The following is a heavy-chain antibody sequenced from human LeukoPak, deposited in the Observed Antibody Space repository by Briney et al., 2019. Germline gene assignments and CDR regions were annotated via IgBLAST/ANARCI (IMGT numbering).Heavy chain of an antibody. CDR2: ISYDGSNK. D-gene: IGHD1-26*01. CDR1: GFTFSYYA. J-gene: IGHJ4*02. V-gene: IGHV3-30*04. Sequence: PGRSLRLSCAASGFTFSYYAMHWVRQAPGKGLEWVAVISYDGSNKYYADSVKGRFTISRDNAKNSLYLQMNSLRAEDTAVYYCARGGADDYWGQGTLVTVSS. CDR3: ARGGADDY.